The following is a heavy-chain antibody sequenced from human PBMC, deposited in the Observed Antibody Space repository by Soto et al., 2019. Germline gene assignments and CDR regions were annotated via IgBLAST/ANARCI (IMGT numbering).Heavy chain of an antibody. CDR3: ASALYCSGGSCSFDP. D-gene: IGHD2-15*01. CDR2: IYYTGST. Sequence: QVQLQESGPGLVKPSETLSITCTVSGGSVSSGNYYWSWIRQPPGKGLEWIGFIYYTGSTSYNRSLTSRVPIATDTSKNQFSLNLTCVTAADTAVYYCASALYCSGGSCSFDPWGQGTLVTVSS. CDR1: GGSVSSGNYY. V-gene: IGHV4-61*01. J-gene: IGHJ5*02.